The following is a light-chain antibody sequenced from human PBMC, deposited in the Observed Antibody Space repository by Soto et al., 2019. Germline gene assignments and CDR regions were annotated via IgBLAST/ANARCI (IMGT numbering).Light chain of an antibody. CDR1: SSDVGGYKY. Sequence: QSALTQPASVSGSPGQPITISCTGTSSDVGGYKYVSWYQQYPGRAPKLMIYEVSNRPSGVSYRFYGSKSGNTASLTISGLQAADAADYYWAAWGDSVNAYVFGPGTKLTVL. V-gene: IGLV2-14*01. CDR3: AAWGDSVNAYV. CDR2: EVS. J-gene: IGLJ1*01.